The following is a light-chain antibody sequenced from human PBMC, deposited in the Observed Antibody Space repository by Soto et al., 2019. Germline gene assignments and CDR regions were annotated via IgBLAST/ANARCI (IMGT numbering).Light chain of an antibody. V-gene: IGKV1-5*03. J-gene: IGKJ1*01. Sequence: DIQMTQSPSTLSASVGDRVTITCRASQSISSWLAWYQQKPGTAPKLLIYKASTLQSGVPSRFSGSGSGTEFTLTISSLQPDDSATYYCKQYNDNGTFGKGTKVDIK. CDR2: KAS. CDR3: KQYNDNGT. CDR1: QSISSW.